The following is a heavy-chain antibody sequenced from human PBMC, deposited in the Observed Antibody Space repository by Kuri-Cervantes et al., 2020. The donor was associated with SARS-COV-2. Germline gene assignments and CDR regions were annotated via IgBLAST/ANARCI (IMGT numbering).Heavy chain of an antibody. D-gene: IGHD5-18*01. J-gene: IGHJ6*02. CDR2: ISSSSSTI. Sequence: GGSLRLSCAASGFTFSDYYMSWIRQAPGKGLEWVSYISSSSSTIYYADSVKGRFTISRDNAKNSLYLQMNSLRDEDTAVYYCASGRPTAMASYYYYYYGMDVWGQGTTVTVSS. CDR3: ASGRPTAMASYYYYYYGMDV. CDR1: GFTFSDYY. V-gene: IGHV3-11*01.